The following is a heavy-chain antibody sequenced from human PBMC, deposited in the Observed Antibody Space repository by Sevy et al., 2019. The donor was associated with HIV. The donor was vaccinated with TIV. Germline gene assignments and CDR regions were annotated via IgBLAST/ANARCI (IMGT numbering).Heavy chain of an antibody. Sequence: GGSLRLSCAASGFIFSTSPMHWVRQAPGKGLEWVAILSYDDSNENYADSVKGRFTISRDNSKNTLYLQMSSLRTEDTAVYYCAKDDLGSIDYWGQGTLVTVSS. CDR3: AKDDLGSIDY. CDR1: GFIFSTSP. J-gene: IGHJ4*02. D-gene: IGHD3-10*01. CDR2: LSYDDSNE. V-gene: IGHV3-30-3*02.